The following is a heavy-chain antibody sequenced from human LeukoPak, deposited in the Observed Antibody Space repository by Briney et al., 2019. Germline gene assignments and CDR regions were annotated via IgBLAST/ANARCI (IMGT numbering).Heavy chain of an antibody. CDR1: GGAISSHF. V-gene: IGHV4-59*11. CDR3: ARVGSY. CDR2: IHYSGST. J-gene: IGHJ4*02. D-gene: IGHD2-15*01. Sequence: SETLSLTCTVSGGAISSHFWTWIRQPPGKGLEWIGYIHYSGSTNYNPSLKSRVSISVDTSKNEFSLKLSSVTAADTAVYYCARVGSYWGQGTLVTVSS.